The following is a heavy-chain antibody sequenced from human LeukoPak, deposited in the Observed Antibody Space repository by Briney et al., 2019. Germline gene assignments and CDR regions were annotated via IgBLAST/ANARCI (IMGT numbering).Heavy chain of an antibody. CDR1: GSSLHDLP. J-gene: IGHJ4*02. CDR3: ATRGSDFWSGFDH. CDR2: FDPENAEI. Sequence: GASVKVSCKLSGSSLHDLPTQWVRQAGTKGLEWMAGFDPENAEIVYAQKFQGRVTMTEDTSTDTAYLGLTSLTSDDTALYYCATRGSDFWSGFDHWGQGTQVTVSS. D-gene: IGHD3-3*01. V-gene: IGHV1-24*01.